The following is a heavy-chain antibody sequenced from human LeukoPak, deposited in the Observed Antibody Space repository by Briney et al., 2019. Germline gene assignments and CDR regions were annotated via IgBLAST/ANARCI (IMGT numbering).Heavy chain of an antibody. CDR1: GFTFCSYA. Sequence: GGSLRLSCAASGFTFCSYAMSWVPQAPGKGLEWVSAISCSGGSTYYADSVKGRFTIPRDNSKNTLYLQMNSLRAEDTAVYYCAKGLYCSSTSCPKAYNWFDPWGQGTLVTVSS. V-gene: IGHV3-23*01. D-gene: IGHD2-2*01. CDR2: ISCSGGST. J-gene: IGHJ5*02. CDR3: AKGLYCSSTSCPKAYNWFDP.